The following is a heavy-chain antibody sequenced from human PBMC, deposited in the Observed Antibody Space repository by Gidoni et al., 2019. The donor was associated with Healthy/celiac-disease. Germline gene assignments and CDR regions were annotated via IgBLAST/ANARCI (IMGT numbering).Heavy chain of an antibody. Sequence: EVRLVESGGGVVQPGGSLRLSCAASGFTFDDYAMHWVRQAPGKGLEWVSLISGDGDSTYYTDSVKGRFTISRDNSKNSLYLQMNRLRTEDTALYYCAKDRAGGQVIDYWGQGTLVTVSS. D-gene: IGHD3-10*01. V-gene: IGHV3-43*02. CDR3: AKDRAGGQVIDY. CDR1: GFTFDDYA. CDR2: ISGDGDST. J-gene: IGHJ4*02.